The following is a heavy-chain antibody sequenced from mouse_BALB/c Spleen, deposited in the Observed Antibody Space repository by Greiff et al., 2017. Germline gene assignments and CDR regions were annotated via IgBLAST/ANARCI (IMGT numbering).Heavy chain of an antibody. D-gene: IGHD1-2*01. Sequence: QVQLQQPGAELVKPGASVKLSCKASGYTFTSYYMYWVKQRPGQGLEWIGGINPSNGGTNFNEKFKSKATLTVDKSSSTAYMQLSSLTSEDSAVYYCTRSERPAAWFAYWGQGTLVTVSA. CDR1: GYTFTSYY. CDR2: INPSNGGT. CDR3: TRSERPAAWFAY. V-gene: IGHV1S81*02. J-gene: IGHJ3*01.